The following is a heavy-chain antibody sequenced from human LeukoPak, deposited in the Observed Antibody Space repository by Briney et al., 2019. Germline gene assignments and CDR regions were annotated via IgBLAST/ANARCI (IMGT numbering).Heavy chain of an antibody. CDR2: IYPGDSDT. J-gene: IGHJ4*02. Sequence: GESLKISCKGSGYSFTSYWIGWVRQMPGKGLEWMGIIYPGDSDTRYSPPFQGQVTISADKSISTAYLQWNSLEASDSAIYYCARRGDSDFRIDWGQGTLVTVSS. CDR1: GYSFTSYW. CDR3: ARRGDSDFRID. D-gene: IGHD2-21*02. V-gene: IGHV5-51*01.